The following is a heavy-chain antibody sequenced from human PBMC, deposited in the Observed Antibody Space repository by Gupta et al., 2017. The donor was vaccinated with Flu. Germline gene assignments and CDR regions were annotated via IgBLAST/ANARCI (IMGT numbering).Heavy chain of an antibody. CDR2: ISNDGVKK. CDR1: GITFSNYA. J-gene: IGHJ6*03. Sequence: QAQMVESEGGVVQPGRSLRLSCELSGITFSNYAMHWVRQTPGKGLEWVALISNDGVKKFYADSVKGRFSISRDNSKNMLYMKMNSLRAEDTAVYYCTKGAKFSSGIYYFYYYMDVWGNGTTVTVSS. CDR3: TKGAKFSSGIYYFYYYMDV. D-gene: IGHD3-22*01. V-gene: IGHV3-30*18.